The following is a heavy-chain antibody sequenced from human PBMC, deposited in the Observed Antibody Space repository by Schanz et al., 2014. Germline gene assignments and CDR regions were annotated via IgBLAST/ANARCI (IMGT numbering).Heavy chain of an antibody. CDR3: VSQTGSPNY. J-gene: IGHJ4*02. Sequence: EVQLLESGGGLVQPGGSLRLSCAASGFTFSTSAMSWVRQAPGKGPEWVANIKHDGSVKDYVDSVEGRFTISRDNAKRSLFLQMNSLRVEDTAVYFCVSQTGSPNYWGQGTLVTVSS. CDR1: GFTFSTSA. CDR2: IKHDGSVK. V-gene: IGHV3-7*02. D-gene: IGHD6-13*01.